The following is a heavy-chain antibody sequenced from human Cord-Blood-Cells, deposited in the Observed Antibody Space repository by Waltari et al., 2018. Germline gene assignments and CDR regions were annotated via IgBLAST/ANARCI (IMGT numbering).Heavy chain of an antibody. Sequence: QVQLVQSGAEVKKPGASVKVSCKASGYTFTGYYMHWVRPAPGQGLEWMGWINPNSGGTNYAQKFQGRVTRTRDTSISTAYMELSRLRSDDTAVYDCASNRGELGTAVGAFDIWGQGTMVTVSS. D-gene: IGHD7-27*01. CDR3: ASNRGELGTAVGAFDI. CDR1: GYTFTGYY. V-gene: IGHV1-2*02. CDR2: INPNSGGT. J-gene: IGHJ3*02.